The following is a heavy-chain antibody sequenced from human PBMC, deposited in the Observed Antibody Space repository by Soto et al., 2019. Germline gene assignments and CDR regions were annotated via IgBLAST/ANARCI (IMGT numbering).Heavy chain of an antibody. Sequence: SGPTLVNPTQTLTLTCTFSGFSLSTTGVGVGWIRQPPGKALEWLALIYWDDDKRYSPSLKSRLTITKDTSKNQVVLTMTNMDPVDTATYYCAHLPGDSSGYYNYYXMDGWGQRTTVTVSS. D-gene: IGHD3-22*01. V-gene: IGHV2-5*02. CDR3: AHLPGDSSGYYNYYXMDG. CDR2: IYWDDDK. J-gene: IGHJ6*02. CDR1: GFSLSTTGVG.